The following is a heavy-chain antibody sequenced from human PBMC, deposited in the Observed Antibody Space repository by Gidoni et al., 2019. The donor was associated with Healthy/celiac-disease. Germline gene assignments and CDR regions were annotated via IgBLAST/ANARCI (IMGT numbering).Heavy chain of an antibody. V-gene: IGHV1-58*01. CDR3: AADPNDYGDAFDI. J-gene: IGHJ3*02. Sequence: QMQLVQSGPEVKKPGTSVKVSCKASGFTFTSSAVQWVRQARGQRLEWIGWIVVSSGNTNYAQKFQERVTITRDMSTSTAYMELSSLRSEDTAVYYCAADPNDYGDAFDIWGQGTMVTVSS. D-gene: IGHD4-17*01. CDR1: GFTFTSSA. CDR2: IVVSSGNT.